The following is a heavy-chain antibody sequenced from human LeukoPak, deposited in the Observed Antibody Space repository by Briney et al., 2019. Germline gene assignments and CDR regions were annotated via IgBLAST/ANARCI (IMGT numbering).Heavy chain of an antibody. J-gene: IGHJ3*02. Sequence: GGSLRLSCAASGFTFSSYSMNWVRQAPGKGLEWVSSISSSSSYIYYADSVKGRFTISRDDAKDSLYLQMNSLRAEDTAVYYCARSRGINYDSSGYAAFDIWGQGTMVTVSS. CDR3: ARSRGINYDSSGYAAFDI. D-gene: IGHD3-22*01. CDR1: GFTFSSYS. CDR2: ISSSSSYI. V-gene: IGHV3-21*01.